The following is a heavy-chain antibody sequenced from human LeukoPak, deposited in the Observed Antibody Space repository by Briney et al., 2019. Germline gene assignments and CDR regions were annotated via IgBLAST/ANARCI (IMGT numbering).Heavy chain of an antibody. V-gene: IGHV4-59*01. D-gene: IGHD5-24*01. CDR1: GGSISSYY. CDR2: IYYSGST. J-gene: IGHJ5*02. Sequence: SETLSLTCTVSGGSISSYYWSWIRQPPGKGLEWIGDIYYSGSTNYNPSLKSRVTISVDTSKNQFSLKLRSVTAADTAVYYCARVRGYKIKGSWFDPWGQGTLVTISS. CDR3: ARVRGYKIKGSWFDP.